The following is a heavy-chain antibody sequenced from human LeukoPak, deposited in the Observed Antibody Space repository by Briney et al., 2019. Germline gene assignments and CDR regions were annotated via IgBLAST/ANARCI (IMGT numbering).Heavy chain of an antibody. D-gene: IGHD1-26*01. CDR1: GYNFTNYW. J-gene: IGHJ5*02. Sequence: GESLKISCKVSGYNFTNYWIVWVRQMPGKGLEWMGIIFPDDSDTIYSPSFQGQVTISADKSISTAYLQWSSLKASDTAMYYCARGNIYSGSYYDWFDPWGQGTLVTVSS. V-gene: IGHV5-51*01. CDR2: IFPDDSDT. CDR3: ARGNIYSGSYYDWFDP.